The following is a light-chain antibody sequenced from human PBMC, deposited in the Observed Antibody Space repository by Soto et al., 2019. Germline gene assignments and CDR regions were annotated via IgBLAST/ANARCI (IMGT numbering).Light chain of an antibody. V-gene: IGKV3-20*01. Sequence: ETVLTQSPCTLSLSPGERASLSCRPSLSASSSYSAWYQQKPGQAPRLVIFGASSRATGIPDRFRGSGSGTDFTLTISSLEPEDFAVYYCHQYNNWPITFGQGTRLEIK. CDR1: LSASSSY. J-gene: IGKJ5*01. CDR3: HQYNNWPIT. CDR2: GAS.